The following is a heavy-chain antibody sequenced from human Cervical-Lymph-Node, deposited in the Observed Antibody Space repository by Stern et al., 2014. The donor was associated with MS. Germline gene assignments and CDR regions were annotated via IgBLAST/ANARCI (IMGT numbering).Heavy chain of an antibody. Sequence: QLQLQESGPGLVKPSGTLSLTCAVSGASISSGDWGSWVRQSPRKGLEWIGEVYYTGTTNYNPSLRSRLTISVDKSKNQFSLKMTSVTDADTAVYYCTRNVNVRYFFTYWGQGSLVTVSS. J-gene: IGHJ4*02. V-gene: IGHV4-4*02. D-gene: IGHD3-9*01. CDR3: TRNVNVRYFFTY. CDR1: GASISSGDW. CDR2: VYYTGTT.